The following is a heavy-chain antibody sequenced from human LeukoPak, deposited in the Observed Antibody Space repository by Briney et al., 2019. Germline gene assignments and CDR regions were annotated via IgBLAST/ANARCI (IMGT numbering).Heavy chain of an antibody. CDR2: IKSKTDGGTT. V-gene: IGHV3-15*01. CDR1: GFTFSNAW. J-gene: IGHJ3*02. CDR3: TRCGGDCYSGFSDAFDI. Sequence: GGSLRLSCAASGFTFSNAWMSWVRQAPGKGLEWVGRIKSKTDGGTTDYAAPVKGRFTISRDDSKNTLYLQMNSLKTEDTAVYYCTRCGGDCYSGFSDAFDIWGQGTMVTVSS. D-gene: IGHD2-21*02.